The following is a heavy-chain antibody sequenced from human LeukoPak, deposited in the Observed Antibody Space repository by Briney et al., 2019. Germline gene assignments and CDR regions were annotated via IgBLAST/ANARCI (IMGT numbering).Heavy chain of an antibody. CDR1: GYTFTSYY. CDR2: INPSGGST. D-gene: IGHD3-9*01. J-gene: IGHJ3*01. CDR3: ARGRESSKLTSGFQSFDWLSDSFDL. Sequence: ASVKVSCKASGYTFTSYYMHWVRQAPGQGLEWMGIINPSGGSTSYAQKFQGRVTMTRDTSTSTAYMDLSSLRSEDTAVYYCARGRESSKLTSGFQSFDWLSDSFDLWGQGTIVTVSS. V-gene: IGHV1-46*01.